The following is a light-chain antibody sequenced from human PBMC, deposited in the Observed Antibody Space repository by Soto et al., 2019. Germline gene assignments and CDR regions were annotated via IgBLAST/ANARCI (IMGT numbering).Light chain of an antibody. J-gene: IGKJ1*01. V-gene: IGKV1-5*03. CDR1: QSISSW. CDR3: QKYNSYSQA. CDR2: KAS. Sequence: EIQMTQSPSSLSESLGAIVNVTGRASQSISSWLAWYQQKPGKAPKLLIYKASSLESGVPSRFSGSGSGTEFTLTISSLQPDDFATYYCQKYNSYSQAFGQGTTGDIK.